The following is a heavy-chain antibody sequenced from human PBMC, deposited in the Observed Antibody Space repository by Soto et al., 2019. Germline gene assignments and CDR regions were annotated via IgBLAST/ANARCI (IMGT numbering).Heavy chain of an antibody. CDR2: ISHLENT. D-gene: IGHD5-12*01. Sequence: KASETLSLTCTVSGASISYGGFSWSWIRQSPGKGLEWIGYISHLENTYLHPSFKSRLTMSIDRTRNQFSLKLSSVTAADMAVYYCARGGGYDSFDYWGQGVLVTVSS. J-gene: IGHJ4*02. CDR1: GASISYGGFS. CDR3: ARGGGYDSFDY. V-gene: IGHV4-30-2*06.